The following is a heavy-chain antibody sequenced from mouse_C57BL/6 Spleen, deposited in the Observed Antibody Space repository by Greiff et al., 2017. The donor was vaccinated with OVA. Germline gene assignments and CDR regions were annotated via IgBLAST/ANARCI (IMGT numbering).Heavy chain of an antibody. J-gene: IGHJ4*01. V-gene: IGHV1-72*01. CDR2: IDPNSGGT. CDR3: ARGEVITMDFYAMDY. D-gene: IGHD1-1*02. Sequence: VQVVESGAELVKPGASVKLSCKASGYTFTSYWMHWVKQRPGRGLEWIGRIDPNSGGTKYNEKFKSKATLTVDKPSSTAYMQLSSLTSEDSAVYYCARGEVITMDFYAMDYWGQGTSVTVSS. CDR1: GYTFTSYW.